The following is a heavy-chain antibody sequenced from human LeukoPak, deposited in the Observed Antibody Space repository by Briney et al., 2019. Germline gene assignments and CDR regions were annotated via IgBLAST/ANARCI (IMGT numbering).Heavy chain of an antibody. D-gene: IGHD2-21*01. Sequence: SEALSLTCTVSGGSISSSSYYWGWIRQPPGKGPEWIGSIYYSGSTYYNPSLKSRVTISVDTSKNQFSLKLSSVTAADTAVYYCARPVSAYCGGDCSDYWGQGTLVTVSS. CDR2: IYYSGST. CDR1: GGSISSSSYY. J-gene: IGHJ4*02. CDR3: ARPVSAYCGGDCSDY. V-gene: IGHV4-39*01.